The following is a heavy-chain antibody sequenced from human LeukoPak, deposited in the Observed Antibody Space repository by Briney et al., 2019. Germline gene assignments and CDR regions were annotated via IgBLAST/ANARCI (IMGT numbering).Heavy chain of an antibody. CDR2: VSSSSSTI. CDR3: AKDHSSGWPNYFDY. CDR1: GFTFSSYS. V-gene: IGHV3-48*01. D-gene: IGHD6-19*01. Sequence: PGGSLRLSCAASGFTFSSYSMNWVRQAPGKGLEWVSYVSSSSSTIYYADSVKGRFTISRDNAKNSLYLQMNSLRAEDTAVYYCAKDHSSGWPNYFDYWGQGTLVTVSS. J-gene: IGHJ4*02.